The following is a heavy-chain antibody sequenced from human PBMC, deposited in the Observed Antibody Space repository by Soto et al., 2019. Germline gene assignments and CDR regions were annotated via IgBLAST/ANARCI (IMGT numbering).Heavy chain of an antibody. Sequence: GGSLRLSCVASGFTFSDYWMSWVRQAPGKGLECVANIKEDGSEKYYVDSVKGRFTISRDNAKNSLYLQMNSLRAEDTAVFYCVRNRYIVGQFDPWGQGTLVTVSS. CDR2: IKEDGSEK. J-gene: IGHJ5*02. V-gene: IGHV3-7*03. D-gene: IGHD2-15*01. CDR1: GFTFSDYW. CDR3: VRNRYIVGQFDP.